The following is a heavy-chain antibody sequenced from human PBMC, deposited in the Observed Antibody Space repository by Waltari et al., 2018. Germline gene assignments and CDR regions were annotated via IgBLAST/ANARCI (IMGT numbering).Heavy chain of an antibody. CDR1: GYTFTSYY. D-gene: IGHD3-3*01. CDR3: AKVLLRFLEWLQISSYYFDY. CDR2: INPSGGSK. Sequence: QVQLVQSGAEVKKPGASVKVSCKASGYTFTSYYMHWVRQAPGQGLEWMGIINPSGGSKSYAQKFQGRVTMTRDTSTSTVYMELSSLRSEDTAVYYCAKVLLRFLEWLQISSYYFDYWGQGTLVTVSS. V-gene: IGHV1-46*01. J-gene: IGHJ4*02.